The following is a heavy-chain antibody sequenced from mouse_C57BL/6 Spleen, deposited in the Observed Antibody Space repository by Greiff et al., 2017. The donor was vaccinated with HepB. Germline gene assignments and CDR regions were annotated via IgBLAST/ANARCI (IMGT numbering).Heavy chain of an antibody. CDR2: IYPGSGNT. CDR1: GYTFTDYY. Sequence: QVQLQQSGAELVRPGASVKLSCKASGYTFTDYYINWVKQRPGQGLEWIARIYPGSGNTYYNEKFKGKATLTAEKSSSTAYMQLSSLTSEDSAVYFCARGGVPYYFDYWGQGTTLTVSS. V-gene: IGHV1-76*01. CDR3: ARGGVPYYFDY. J-gene: IGHJ2*01. D-gene: IGHD2-14*01.